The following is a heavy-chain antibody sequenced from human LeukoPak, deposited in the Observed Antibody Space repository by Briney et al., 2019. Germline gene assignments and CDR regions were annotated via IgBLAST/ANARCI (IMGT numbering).Heavy chain of an antibody. Sequence: PSETLSLTCTVSGGSISSSSYYWGWIRQPPGKGLEWIGSIYYSGSTYYNPSLKSRVTISVDTSKNQFSLKLSSVTAADTAVYCCARHEGLDFWSGYYTAGFDYWGQGTLVTVSS. J-gene: IGHJ4*02. V-gene: IGHV4-39*01. CDR3: ARHEGLDFWSGYYTAGFDY. CDR2: IYYSGST. CDR1: GGSISSSSYY. D-gene: IGHD3-3*01.